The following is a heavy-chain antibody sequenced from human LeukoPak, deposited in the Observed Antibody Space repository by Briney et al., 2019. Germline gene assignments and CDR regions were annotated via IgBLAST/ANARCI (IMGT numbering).Heavy chain of an antibody. J-gene: IGHJ6*04. Sequence: SQTLSLTCTVSGGSISSGGYYWSWIRQHPGKGLEWIGYIYYSGSTYYNPSLKSRVTISVDTSKNQFSLKLSSVTAADTAVYYCARDLAGEEYQLPGFGRHYYYGMDVWGKGTTVTVSS. CDR1: GGSISSGGYY. V-gene: IGHV4-31*03. CDR2: IYYSGST. CDR3: ARDLAGEEYQLPGFGRHYYYGMDV. D-gene: IGHD2-2*01.